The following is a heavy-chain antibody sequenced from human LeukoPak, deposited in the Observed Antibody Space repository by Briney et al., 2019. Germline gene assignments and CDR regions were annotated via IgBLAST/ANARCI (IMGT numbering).Heavy chain of an antibody. CDR3: ARVHYDILTGYSYFDY. Sequence: GASVKVSCKASGNTFTDYYMHWVRQAPGQGLEWMGWINPKSGGTKYAQKLQGRVTMTTDTSTSTAYMELRSLRSDDTAVYYCARVHYDILTGYSYFDYWGQGTLVTVSS. CDR2: INPKSGGT. CDR1: GNTFTDYY. V-gene: IGHV1-2*02. J-gene: IGHJ4*02. D-gene: IGHD3-9*01.